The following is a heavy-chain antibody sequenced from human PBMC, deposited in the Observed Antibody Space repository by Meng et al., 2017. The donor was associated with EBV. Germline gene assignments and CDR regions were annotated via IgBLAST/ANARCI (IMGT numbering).Heavy chain of an antibody. D-gene: IGHD3-10*01. Sequence: VQLRPAGEEGKKPGASVKVSCRPSGGTFRSDAVSWVRQAPGQGLEWMGGLIPMSGAPHYAQKFQDRVTIIADESTSTHSMELNNLRFEDTAMYYCASESGRGFTPNYWGQGTLVTVSS. V-gene: IGHV1-69*01. CDR2: LIPMSGAP. CDR3: ASESGRGFTPNY. CDR1: GGTFRSDA. J-gene: IGHJ4*02.